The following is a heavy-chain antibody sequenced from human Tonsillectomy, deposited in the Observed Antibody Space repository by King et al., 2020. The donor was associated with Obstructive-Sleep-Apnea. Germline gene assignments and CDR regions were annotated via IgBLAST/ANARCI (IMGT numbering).Heavy chain of an antibody. Sequence: VQLVESGGGLVQPGGSLRLSCAASGFTFSSYAMSWVRQAPGKGLEWVSAISGRGGSTYHADSVKGRFTISRDNSKKTLYLQMNSLRAEDTAVYYCAKDRVTTVVTPAADAFDIWGQGTMVTVSS. V-gene: IGHV3-23*04. CDR3: AKDRVTTVVTPAADAFDI. CDR2: ISGRGGST. J-gene: IGHJ3*02. CDR1: GFTFSSYA. D-gene: IGHD4-23*01.